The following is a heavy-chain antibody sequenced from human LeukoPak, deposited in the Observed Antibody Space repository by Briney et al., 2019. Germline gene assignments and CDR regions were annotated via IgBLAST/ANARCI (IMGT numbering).Heavy chain of an antibody. D-gene: IGHD3-22*01. CDR2: ISSDGTYT. CDR1: GFTFSSHL. J-gene: IGHJ4*02. Sequence: GGSLRLSCAASGFTFSSHLMHWVRQAPGKGLVWVSRISSDGTYTNYADSVRGRFTISRDNAKNTLYLQMNGLRAEDTAVYYCSRSAYYDGSGNYYDYWGQGTLVTVSS. V-gene: IGHV3-74*01. CDR3: SRSAYYDGSGNYYDY.